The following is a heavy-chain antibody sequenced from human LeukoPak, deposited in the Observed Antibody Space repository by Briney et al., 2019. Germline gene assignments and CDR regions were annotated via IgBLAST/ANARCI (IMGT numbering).Heavy chain of an antibody. Sequence: GNSLRLSCGVSGFTFSKFGMHWVRQAPGKGLEWVAGISDSGRAQSYADSVKGRFTISRDNSKNTLFLQMNSLRVEDTAVYYCAKVTAKNMVRGVGGFDYWGQGTLVTVSS. J-gene: IGHJ4*02. CDR2: ISDSGRAQ. CDR1: GFTFSKFG. D-gene: IGHD3-10*01. V-gene: IGHV3-30*18. CDR3: AKVTAKNMVRGVGGFDY.